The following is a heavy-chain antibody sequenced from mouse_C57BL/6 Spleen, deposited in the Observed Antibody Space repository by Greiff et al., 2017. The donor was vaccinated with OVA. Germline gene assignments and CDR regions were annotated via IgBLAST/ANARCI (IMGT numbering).Heavy chain of an antibody. V-gene: IGHV1-55*01. CDR3: ARGLVDY. J-gene: IGHJ2*01. D-gene: IGHD4-1*01. Sequence: QVHVKQSGAELVKPGASVKMSCKASGYTFTSYWITWVKQRPGQGLEWIGDIYPGSGSTNYNEKFKSKATLTVDTSSSTAYMQLSSLTSEDSAVYYCARGLVDYWGQGTTLTVSS. CDR2: IYPGSGST. CDR1: GYTFTSYW.